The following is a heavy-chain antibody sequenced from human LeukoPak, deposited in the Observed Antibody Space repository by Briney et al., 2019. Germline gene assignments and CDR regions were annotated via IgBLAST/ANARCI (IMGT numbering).Heavy chain of an antibody. V-gene: IGHV3-21*04. J-gene: IGHJ4*02. CDR1: GFTFSSYS. CDR2: ISSSSSYI. Sequence: GGSLRLSCAASGFTFSSYSMNWVRQAPGKGLEWVSSISSSSSYIYYADSVKGRFTISRDNSKNTLYLQMNSLRAEDTAVYYCAKDLGYSYGFYFDYWGQGTLVTVSS. CDR3: AKDLGYSYGFYFDY. D-gene: IGHD5-18*01.